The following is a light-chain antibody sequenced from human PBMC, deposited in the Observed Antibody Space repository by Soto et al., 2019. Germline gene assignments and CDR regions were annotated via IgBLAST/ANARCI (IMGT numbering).Light chain of an antibody. J-gene: IGKJ1*01. CDR3: QTNYSTLWT. Sequence: DIQMTQSPSSLSASVGDRVTITCRASQSISSYLNWYQQKPGKAPKLLIYAASSLQSGVPSRFSGSGSGTDFTLTISSLQHEDFATYYCQTNYSTLWTFGQGTKVEIK. CDR2: AAS. V-gene: IGKV1-39*01. CDR1: QSISSY.